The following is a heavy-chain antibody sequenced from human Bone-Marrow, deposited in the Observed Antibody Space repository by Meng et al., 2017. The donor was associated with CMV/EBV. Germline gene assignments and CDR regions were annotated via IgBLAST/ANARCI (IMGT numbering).Heavy chain of an antibody. J-gene: IGHJ5*02. CDR2: IKQDGSEK. V-gene: IGHV3-7*01. CDR3: ARSYDFWSGFWFDP. CDR1: GFTFSSYE. D-gene: IGHD3-3*01. Sequence: GESLKISCAASGFTFSSYEMNWVRQAPGKGLEWVANIKQDGSEKYYVDSVKGRFTISRDNAKNSLYLQMNSLRAEDTAVYYCARSYDFWSGFWFDPWGQGTLVTGSS.